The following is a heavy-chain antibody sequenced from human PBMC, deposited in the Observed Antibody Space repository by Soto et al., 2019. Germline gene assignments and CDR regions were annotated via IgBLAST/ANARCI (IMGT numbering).Heavy chain of an antibody. J-gene: IGHJ3*01. V-gene: IGHV3-23*01. CDR3: ARDQLYYNDISGRPLNAFDV. D-gene: IGHD3-22*01. Sequence: GGSLRLSCAASGFTFSSYAMSWVRQAPGKGLEWVSVISGSDDSTYYADSVKGRFTISRDNSKNTLYLQMNSLRAEDTAVYYCARDQLYYNDISGRPLNAFDVWGQGTMVTVSS. CDR1: GFTFSSYA. CDR2: ISGSDDST.